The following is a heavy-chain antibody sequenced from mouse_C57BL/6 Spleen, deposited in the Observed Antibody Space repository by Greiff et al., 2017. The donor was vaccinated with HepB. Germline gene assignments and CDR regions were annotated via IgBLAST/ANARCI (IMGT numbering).Heavy chain of an antibody. D-gene: IGHD1-1*01. CDR3: ARRVLQYFDV. CDR1: GYTFTSYW. J-gene: IGHJ1*03. CDR2: IDPSDSYT. V-gene: IGHV1-69*01. Sequence: QVQLKQPGAELVMPGASVKLSCKASGYTFTSYWMHWVKQRPGQGLEWIGEIDPSDSYTNYNQKFKGKSTLTVDKSSSTAYMQLSSLTSEDSAVYYCARRVLQYFDVWGTGTTVTVAS.